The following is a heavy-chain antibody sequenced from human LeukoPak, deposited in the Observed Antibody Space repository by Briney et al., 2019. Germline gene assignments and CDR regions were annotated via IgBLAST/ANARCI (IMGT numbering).Heavy chain of an antibody. J-gene: IGHJ4*02. D-gene: IGHD3-10*01. CDR3: ARNLGISGTYYNYFDY. V-gene: IGHV3-53*01. Sequence: GGSLRLSCAASGFTVSSNYMSWVRQAPGKGLEWVSVIYRDGSTYYADSVKGRFTISRDNSKNTLYLQMNSLRAEDTAVYYCARNLGISGTYYNYFDYWGQGTLVTVSS. CDR1: GFTVSSNY. CDR2: IYRDGST.